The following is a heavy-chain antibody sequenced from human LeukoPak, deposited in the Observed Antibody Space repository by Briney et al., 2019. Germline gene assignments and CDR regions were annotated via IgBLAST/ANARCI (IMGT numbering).Heavy chain of an antibody. CDR2: IYYSGTT. Sequence: PSETLSLTCTVSGGSISSDNYYWGWIRQPPGKGPEWIGSIYYSGTTYYNPSLKSRVTISVDTSKNQFSLKLSSVTAADTAVYYCTRGSIAYYYMDVWGKGTTVTISS. J-gene: IGHJ6*03. D-gene: IGHD3-22*01. CDR1: GGSISSDNYY. V-gene: IGHV4-39*07. CDR3: TRGSIAYYYMDV.